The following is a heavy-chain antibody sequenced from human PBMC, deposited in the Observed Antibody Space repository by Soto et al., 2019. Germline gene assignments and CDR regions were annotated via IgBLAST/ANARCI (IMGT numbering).Heavy chain of an antibody. V-gene: IGHV4-34*01. D-gene: IGHD5-12*01. J-gene: IGHJ4*02. CDR3: ARGMLATTLTFDY. CDR2: INHSGST. CDR1: GGSFSGYY. Sequence: QVQLQQWGAGLLKPSETLSLTCAVYGGSFSGYYWSWIRQPPGKGLEWIGEINHSGSTNYNPSLKRRVTISVDTSKNQFSLKLSSVTAADTAVYYCARGMLATTLTFDYWGQGTLVTVSS.